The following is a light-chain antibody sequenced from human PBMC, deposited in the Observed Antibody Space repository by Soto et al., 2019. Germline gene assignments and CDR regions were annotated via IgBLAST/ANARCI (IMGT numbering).Light chain of an antibody. CDR3: HHYDSSPPYT. Sequence: EIVLTQSPATLSLSPGERATLSCRASRSFASSYLAWYQHKPGQAPRLLIYAASSRATDIPDRFIGSGSGTDFTLTISRLEPDDSAVYYCHHYDSSPPYTFGQGTKVDI. CDR2: AAS. CDR1: RSFASSY. J-gene: IGKJ2*01. V-gene: IGKV3-20*01.